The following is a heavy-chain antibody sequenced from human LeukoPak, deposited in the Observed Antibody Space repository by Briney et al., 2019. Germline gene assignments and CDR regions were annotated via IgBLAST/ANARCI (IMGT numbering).Heavy chain of an antibody. D-gene: IGHD6-13*01. J-gene: IGHJ4*02. Sequence: GGSLRLSCAASGFIFSNYAMTWVRQAPGKGLEWVSTISGSGGATYYADSVKGRFTISRDNSKNTLHLQMNSLRAEDTALYYCAKARHSSWYDVRDFWGQGTLVTVSS. CDR3: AKARHSSWYDVRDF. CDR2: ISGSGGAT. V-gene: IGHV3-23*01. CDR1: GFIFSNYA.